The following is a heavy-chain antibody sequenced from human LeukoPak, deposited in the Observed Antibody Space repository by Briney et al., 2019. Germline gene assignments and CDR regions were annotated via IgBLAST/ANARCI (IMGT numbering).Heavy chain of an antibody. CDR3: AKSWAATTILGLDY. D-gene: IGHD5-24*01. CDR1: GFTFSSYA. V-gene: IGHV3-23*01. CDR2: ISGSGGST. Sequence: PSGGSLRLSCAASGFTFSSYAMSWVRQAPGKGLEWVSAISGSGGSTYYADSVKGRFTISRDNSKNTLYLQMNSLRAEDTAVYYCAKSWAATTILGLDYWGQGTLVTVSS. J-gene: IGHJ4*02.